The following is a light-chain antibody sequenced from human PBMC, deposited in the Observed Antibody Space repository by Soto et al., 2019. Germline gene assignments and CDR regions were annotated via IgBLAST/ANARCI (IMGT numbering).Light chain of an antibody. CDR1: QSLVHYNGDTF. Sequence: DVVMTQSPLSLPVTLGQPASISCRSSQSLVHYNGDTFFNWYLQRPGQSPRRLIYKVFKRDSGVPDTFSGSGSGTDFTLKINGVEANDVGVYYCMQAKHWRPTFGQGTKVEIK. CDR3: MQAKHWRPT. V-gene: IGKV2-30*02. CDR2: KVF. J-gene: IGKJ1*01.